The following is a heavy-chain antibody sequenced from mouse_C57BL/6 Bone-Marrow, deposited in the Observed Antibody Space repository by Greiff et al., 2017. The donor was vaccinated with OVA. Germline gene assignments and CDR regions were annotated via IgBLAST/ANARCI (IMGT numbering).Heavy chain of an antibody. J-gene: IGHJ4*01. V-gene: IGHV1-64*01. D-gene: IGHD2-4*01. CDR1: GYTFTSYW. CDR3: AKFRLRLGGYYAMDY. Sequence: QVQLKQPGAELVKPGASVKLSCKASGYTFTSYWMHWVKQRPGQGLEWIGLIHPNSGSTNYNEKFKSKATLTVDKSSSTAYMQLSSLTSEDSAVYYCAKFRLRLGGYYAMDYWGQGTSVTVSS. CDR2: IHPNSGST.